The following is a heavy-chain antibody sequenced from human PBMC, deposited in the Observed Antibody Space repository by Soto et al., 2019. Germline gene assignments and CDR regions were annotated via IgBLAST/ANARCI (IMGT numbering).Heavy chain of an antibody. CDR2: IRSKANSYAT. CDR3: TSRVGQIYYGSNHGHDY. V-gene: IGHV3-73*01. D-gene: IGHD3-10*01. Sequence: GGSLRFSCAASGLTFSGSAMHWVRQASGKGLEWVGRIRSKANSYATAYAASVKGRFTISRDDSKNTAYLQMNSLKTEDTAVYYCTSRVGQIYYGSNHGHDYWGQGTLVTVSS. CDR1: GLTFSGSA. J-gene: IGHJ4*02.